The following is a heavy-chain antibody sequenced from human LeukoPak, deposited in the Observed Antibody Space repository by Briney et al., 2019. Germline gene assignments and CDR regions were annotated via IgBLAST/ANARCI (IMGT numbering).Heavy chain of an antibody. CDR2: IWYDGSDK. D-gene: IGHD2-2*01. CDR1: GFTFSSYD. J-gene: IGHJ4*02. Sequence: GGSLRLSCAASGFTFSSYDMYWLRQAPGKALEWVASIWYDGSDKFYTDPVKGRFTISRDNSKNTLYLQMNSLRAEDTAVYYCAKDRAEKYAFDYWGQGTLVTVSS. V-gene: IGHV3-33*06. CDR3: AKDRAEKYAFDY.